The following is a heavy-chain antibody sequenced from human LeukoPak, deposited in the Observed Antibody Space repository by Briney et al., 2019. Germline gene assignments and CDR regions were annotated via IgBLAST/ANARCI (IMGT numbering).Heavy chain of an antibody. J-gene: IGHJ6*02. CDR3: ARGRADRVGTMIGVIKTPGMDV. CDR2: IWYDGSNK. CDR1: GFTFSGYG. Sequence: GGSLRLSCATSGFTFSGYGMHWVRQAPGKGLEWVTVIWYDGSNKYYADSVKGRFTISRDNSKNTLYLQMNSLRAEDTAVYYCARGRADRVGTMIGVIKTPGMDVWGQGTTVTVSS. D-gene: IGHD3-22*01. V-gene: IGHV3-33*01.